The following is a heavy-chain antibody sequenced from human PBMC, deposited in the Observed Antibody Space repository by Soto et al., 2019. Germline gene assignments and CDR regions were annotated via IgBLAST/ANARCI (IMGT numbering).Heavy chain of an antibody. CDR1: GDSFSSNSAA. CDR3: AKEGGNHYYYYAMDV. D-gene: IGHD1-26*01. V-gene: IGHV6-1*01. CDR2: TFYRSKWYN. Sequence: SQTLSLTCAISGDSFSSNSAALSWIRQSPSRGLEWLGRTFYRSKWYNDYAVSVKGRITINPDTSKNQFSLQLNSVTPEDTAVYYCAKEGGNHYYYYAMDVWGQGTTVTVSS. J-gene: IGHJ6*02.